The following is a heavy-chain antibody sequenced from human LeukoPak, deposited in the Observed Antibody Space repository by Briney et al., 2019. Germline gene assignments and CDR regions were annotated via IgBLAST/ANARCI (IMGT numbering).Heavy chain of an antibody. Sequence: ASVKVSCKASGYTFTSYGISWVRQAPGQGLEWMGWISAYNGNTNYAQKLQGRVTMTTHTSTSTAYMELRSLRYDDTAVYYCARNPQNYYDSADAFDIWGQGTMVTVSS. V-gene: IGHV1-18*01. J-gene: IGHJ3*02. D-gene: IGHD3-22*01. CDR3: ARNPQNYYDSADAFDI. CDR2: ISAYNGNT. CDR1: GYTFTSYG.